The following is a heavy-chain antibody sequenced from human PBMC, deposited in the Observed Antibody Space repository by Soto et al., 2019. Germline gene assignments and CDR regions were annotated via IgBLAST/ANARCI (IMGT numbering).Heavy chain of an antibody. CDR2: IIPIFGTA. Sequence: SVKVSCKASGGTFSSYAISWVRQAPGQGLEWMGGIIPIFGTANYAQKFQGRVTITADESTSTAYMELSSLRSEDTAVYYCARESGRYYYDSSGYYEAGNFDYWG. J-gene: IGHJ4*01. D-gene: IGHD3-22*01. CDR3: ARESGRYYYDSSGYYEAGNFDY. CDR1: GGTFSSYA. V-gene: IGHV1-69*13.